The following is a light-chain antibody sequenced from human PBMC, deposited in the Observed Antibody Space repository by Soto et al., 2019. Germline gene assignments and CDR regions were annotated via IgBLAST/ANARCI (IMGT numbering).Light chain of an antibody. CDR3: QQYNSYPYT. V-gene: IGKV1-5*01. CDR1: QSISSW. J-gene: IGKJ2*01. Sequence: DIQMTQSPSTLSASVGDRVTITCRASQSISSWLAWYQQKPGKAPKLLIYDASRLESGVPSRFSGSGSGTESTLTISSLQPDDFATYCCQQYNSYPYTFGQGTKLEIK. CDR2: DAS.